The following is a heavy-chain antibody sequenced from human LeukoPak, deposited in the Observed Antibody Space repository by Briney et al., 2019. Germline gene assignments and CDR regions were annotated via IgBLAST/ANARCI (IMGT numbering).Heavy chain of an antibody. CDR3: ARDSAEGFDY. V-gene: IGHV3-74*01. Sequence: PGRSLRLSCAGAGFTFSNYGMHWARQAPGKGLVWVSRISSDGSSTSYADAVKGRFTISRDNAKNTLYLQVNSLRAEDTAVYYCARDSAEGFDYWGQGTLVTVSS. CDR2: ISSDGSST. CDR1: GFTFSNYG. J-gene: IGHJ4*02. D-gene: IGHD1-14*01.